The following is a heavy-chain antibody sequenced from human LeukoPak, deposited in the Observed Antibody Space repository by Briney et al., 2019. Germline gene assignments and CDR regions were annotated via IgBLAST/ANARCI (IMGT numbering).Heavy chain of an antibody. CDR1: GYTFTSFG. D-gene: IGHD2-2*01. J-gene: IGHJ5*02. V-gene: IGHV1-18*01. CDR3: AREGGYCSSASCYWFDP. CDR2: LSAYNGNT. Sequence: ASVKVSCKASGYTFTSFGMSWVRQAPGRGLEWMGWLSAYNGNTNYAQKLQGRVTMTTDTSTSTAYMELRSLRSDDTAVYYCAREGGYCSSASCYWFDPWGQGTLVTVSS.